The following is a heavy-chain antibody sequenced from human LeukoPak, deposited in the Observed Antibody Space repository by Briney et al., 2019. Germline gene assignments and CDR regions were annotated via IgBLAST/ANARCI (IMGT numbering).Heavy chain of an antibody. Sequence: ASVKVSCKASGYTFTSYGISWVRQAPGQGLEWMGWISAYNGNTNYAQKLQGRVTMTTDTSTSTAYMELRSLRSDDTAVYYCARRTLKDYYYDSSGLYWYFDLWGRGTLVTVSS. CDR1: GYTFTSYG. V-gene: IGHV1-18*01. D-gene: IGHD3-22*01. CDR2: ISAYNGNT. J-gene: IGHJ2*01. CDR3: ARRTLKDYYYDSSGLYWYFDL.